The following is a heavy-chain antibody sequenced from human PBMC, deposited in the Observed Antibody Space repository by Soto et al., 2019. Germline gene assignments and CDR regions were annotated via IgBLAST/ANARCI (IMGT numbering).Heavy chain of an antibody. J-gene: IGHJ5*02. CDR1: GGSISSYY. D-gene: IGHD3-9*01. CDR2: IYYSGST. Sequence: SETLSLTCTGSGGSISSYYWSWIRQPPGKGLEWIGYIYYSGSTNYNPSLKSRVTISVDTSKNQFSLKLSSVTAADTAVYYCAREYYDILTGYLNWFDPWGQGTLVTVSS. V-gene: IGHV4-59*01. CDR3: AREYYDILTGYLNWFDP.